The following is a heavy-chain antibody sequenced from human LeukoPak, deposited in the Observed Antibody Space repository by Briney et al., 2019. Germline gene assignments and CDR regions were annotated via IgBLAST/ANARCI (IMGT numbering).Heavy chain of an antibody. V-gene: IGHV1-69*05. CDR3: ARAQDRGYCSGGSCYAPHFNYYYYYMDV. J-gene: IGHJ6*03. Sequence: ASVKVSCKASGGTFSSYAISWVRQAPGQGLEWMGGIIPIFGTANYAQKFQGRVTITTDESASTAYMELSSLRSEDTAVYYCARAQDRGYCSGGSCYAPHFNYYYYYMDVWGKGTTVTVSS. CDR2: IIPIFGTA. CDR1: GGTFSSYA. D-gene: IGHD2-15*01.